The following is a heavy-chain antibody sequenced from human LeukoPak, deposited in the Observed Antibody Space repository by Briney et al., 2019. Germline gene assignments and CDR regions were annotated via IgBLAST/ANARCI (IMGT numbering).Heavy chain of an antibody. D-gene: IGHD1-26*01. Sequence: SETLSLTCAVYGGSFSGYYWSWIRQPPGKGLEWIGEINHSGSTNYNPSLKSRVTISVDTSKNQFSLKLSSVTAADTAVYYCARSSYLYYFDYWGQGTLVTVSS. CDR2: INHSGST. CDR3: ARSSYLYYFDY. V-gene: IGHV4-34*01. CDR1: GGSFSGYY. J-gene: IGHJ4*02.